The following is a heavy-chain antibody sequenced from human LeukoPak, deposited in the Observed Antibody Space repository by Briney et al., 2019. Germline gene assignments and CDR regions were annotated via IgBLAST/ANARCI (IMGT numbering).Heavy chain of an antibody. CDR2: IIPILDIT. D-gene: IGHD3-10*01. CDR3: SVRGLIDGGGSYFDY. J-gene: IGHJ4*02. CDR1: GGTFSSCA. Sequence: GASVKVSCKASGGTFSSCAISWVRQAPGQGLEWMGRIIPILDITNYAQNFQGRVTITADKSTSTAYMELSSLKSEDTAVYYCSVRGLIDGGGSYFDYWGQGTLVTVSS. V-gene: IGHV1-69*04.